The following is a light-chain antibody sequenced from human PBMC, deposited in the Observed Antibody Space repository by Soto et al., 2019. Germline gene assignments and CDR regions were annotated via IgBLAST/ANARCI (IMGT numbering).Light chain of an antibody. J-gene: IGKJ1*01. CDR1: QSVRAN. CDR3: QQYSNWPPWT. V-gene: IGKV3-15*01. Sequence: EIVMTQSQATLPLSPGKRPTPSCRASQSVRANLACYQQKPGQAPRLLIYGASTRATGIPARFSGSGSGTDFTLTISSLQSEDFAVYYCQQYSNWPPWTFGQGTKVEIK. CDR2: GAS.